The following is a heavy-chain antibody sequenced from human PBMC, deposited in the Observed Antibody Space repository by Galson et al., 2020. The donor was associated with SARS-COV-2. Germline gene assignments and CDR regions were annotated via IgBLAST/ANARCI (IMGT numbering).Heavy chain of an antibody. V-gene: IGHV3-11*01. J-gene: IGHJ6*02. CDR3: ARVIEFTIFGVVINYYYYGMDV. CDR2: ISSRGSTL. D-gene: IGHD3-3*01. Sequence: TGGSLRLSCAASGFTFSDYYMRWLRQAPGKGLEWVSYISSRGSTLYYADSVKGRFTISRDNAKNSLYLQMNSLRAEDTAVDYCARVIEFTIFGVVINYYYYGMDVWGQGTTVTVSS. CDR1: GFTFSDYY.